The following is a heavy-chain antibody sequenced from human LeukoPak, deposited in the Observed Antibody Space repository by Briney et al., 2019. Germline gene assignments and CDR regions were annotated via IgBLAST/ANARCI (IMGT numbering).Heavy chain of an antibody. CDR1: GFTFDDYA. CDR2: ISWNSGSV. Sequence: GRSLRLSCAASGFTFDDYAFHWVRHAPGKGLEWVSGISWNSGSVVYADSVKGRFTISRDNAKNSLYLQMNSLRAEDTALYYCAKDRDGGSGTYYDYWGQGTLVTVSS. V-gene: IGHV3-9*01. CDR3: AKDRDGGSGTYYDY. J-gene: IGHJ4*02. D-gene: IGHD3-10*01.